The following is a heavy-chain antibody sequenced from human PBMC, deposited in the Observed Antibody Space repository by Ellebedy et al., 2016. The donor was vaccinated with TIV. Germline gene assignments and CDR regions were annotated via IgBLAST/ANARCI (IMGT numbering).Heavy chain of an antibody. J-gene: IGHJ4*02. CDR1: GGSISNSDYY. V-gene: IGHV4-39*01. D-gene: IGHD3-22*01. CDR2: ISYSGSS. Sequence: MPSETLSLTCAVSGGSISNSDYYWGWIRQPPGKGLEWLGSISYSGSSYYNPSLKSRVTILLDTSKNQVSLQLTSVTAADTAFYYCARQEGMLVVVVNPFVYWGQGTLVTVSS. CDR3: ARQEGMLVVVVNPFVY.